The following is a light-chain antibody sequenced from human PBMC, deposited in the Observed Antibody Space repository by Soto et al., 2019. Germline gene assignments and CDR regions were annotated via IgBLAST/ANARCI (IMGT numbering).Light chain of an antibody. J-gene: IGKJ3*01. CDR1: QSISSY. CDR3: QQSYSTLFT. V-gene: IGKV1-39*01. CDR2: ATS. Sequence: DIQMTQSPSSLSASVGDRVTITCRASQSISSYLNWYQQKPGKAPKLLLFATSSLQSGVPSRFSGSGSGTDFTLTISSLQPKDFATYYCQQSYSTLFTFGPGTKVDIK.